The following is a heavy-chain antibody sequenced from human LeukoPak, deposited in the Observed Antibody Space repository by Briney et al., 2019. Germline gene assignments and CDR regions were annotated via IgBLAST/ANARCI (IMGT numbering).Heavy chain of an antibody. J-gene: IGHJ6*03. CDR3: SRGPSITMIRGGQWYYYMDV. V-gene: IGHV1-46*01. CDR2: INPSGGST. CDR1: GYTFSSYY. D-gene: IGHD3-10*01. Sequence: ASVKVSCKASGYTFSSYYIHWVRQAPGQGLEWMGLINPSGGSTNYAQKFQGRVTMTRDTSTSTVYMELSSLRSEDTAVYYCSRGPSITMIRGGQWYYYMDVWGKGTTVTVSS.